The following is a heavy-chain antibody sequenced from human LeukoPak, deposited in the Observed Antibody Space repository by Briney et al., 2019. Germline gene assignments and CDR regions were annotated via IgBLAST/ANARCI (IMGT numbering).Heavy chain of an antibody. CDR2: IIPIFGTA. CDR3: ARGIRYFDWVAFDI. V-gene: IGHV1-69*13. CDR1: GGTFSSYA. J-gene: IGHJ3*02. Sequence: VASVKVSCKASGGTFSSYAISWVRQAPGQGLEWMGGIIPIFGTAKYAQKFQGRVTITADESTSTAYMELSSLRSEDTAVYYCARGIRYFDWVAFDIWGQGTMVTVSS. D-gene: IGHD3-9*01.